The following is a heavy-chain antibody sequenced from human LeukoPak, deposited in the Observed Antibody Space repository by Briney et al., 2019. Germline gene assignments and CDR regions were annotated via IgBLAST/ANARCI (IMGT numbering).Heavy chain of an antibody. D-gene: IGHD5-12*01. CDR1: GYTFTDYY. V-gene: IGHV1-2*02. CDR3: ARTNGGYEYN. CDR2: INPNSGDT. J-gene: IGHJ4*02. Sequence: ASVKVSCKASGYTFTDYYMHWVRQAPGQGLEWMGWINPNSGDTRYAQSFQGRVTMTRDTSISTAYMELSRLRSDDTAVYYCARTNGGYEYNWGQGSLVTVSS.